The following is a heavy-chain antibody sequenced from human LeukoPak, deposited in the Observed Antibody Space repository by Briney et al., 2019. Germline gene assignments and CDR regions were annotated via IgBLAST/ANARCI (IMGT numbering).Heavy chain of an antibody. D-gene: IGHD3-3*01. CDR2: INHSGST. CDR3: ARASPADDFWSGYYNSWFDP. J-gene: IGHJ5*02. Sequence: PSDTLSLTCAVYGGSFSGYYWSWIRQPPGKGLEWMGEINHSGSTNYNPSIKSRVTIAGDTSKNEFSLKLSSVTAADMAVYYWARASPADDFWSGYYNSWFDPWGQGTLVTVSS. CDR1: GGSFSGYY. V-gene: IGHV4-34*01.